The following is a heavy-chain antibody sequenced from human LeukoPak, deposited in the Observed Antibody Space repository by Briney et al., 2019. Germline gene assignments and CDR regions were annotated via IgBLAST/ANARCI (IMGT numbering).Heavy chain of an antibody. V-gene: IGHV4-59*12. CDR1: GGSISSYY. Sequence: KPSETLSLTCTVSGGSISSYYWSWIRQPPGKGLEWIGYIYYSGSTNYDPSLKSRVTISVDTSKNQFSLKLSSVTAADTAVYYCAREGIQLWFYWGQGTLVTVSS. CDR3: AREGIQLWFY. CDR2: IYYSGST. D-gene: IGHD5-18*01. J-gene: IGHJ4*02.